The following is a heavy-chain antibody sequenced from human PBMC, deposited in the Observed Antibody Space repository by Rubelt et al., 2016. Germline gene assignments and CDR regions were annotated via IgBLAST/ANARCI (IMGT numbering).Heavy chain of an antibody. J-gene: IGHJ4*02. CDR2: INPTDSET. D-gene: IGHD6-19*01. Sequence: EVQLVQSGAEVKKPGESLKISCKGSGYRFSRNWIGWVRQMPGKGLEWMGRINPTDSETNYSPSFQGHVTISADQSISTASLQWNSLKASDSAIYYCTRGHGWTDYWGQGTLVTVSS. CDR3: TRGHGWTDY. V-gene: IGHV5-10-1*01. CDR1: GYRFSRNW.